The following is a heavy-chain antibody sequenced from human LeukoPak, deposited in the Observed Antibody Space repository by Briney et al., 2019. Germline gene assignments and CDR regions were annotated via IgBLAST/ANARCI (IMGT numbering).Heavy chain of an antibody. CDR1: GFSFNDYG. CDR3: ASDPARDYYDTSGYFRWVDY. Sequence: GGSLRLSCAASGFSFNDYGMSWVRLSPGKGLEWVSGIDWSGRSTGYGDSVKGRFTISRDNAKNSLYLEMNSLRADDTALYHCASDPARDYYDTSGYFRWVDYWGQGTLVTVSS. V-gene: IGHV3-20*01. D-gene: IGHD3-22*01. J-gene: IGHJ4*02. CDR2: IDWSGRST.